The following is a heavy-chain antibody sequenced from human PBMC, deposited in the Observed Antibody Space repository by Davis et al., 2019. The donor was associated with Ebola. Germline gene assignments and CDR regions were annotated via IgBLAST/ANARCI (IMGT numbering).Heavy chain of an antibody. CDR1: AFDTYW. J-gene: IGHJ6*02. CDR3: ARDTSHQLPHWLYYFYGMDV. D-gene: IGHD2-2*01. Sequence: PGGSLRLSCAASAFDTYWMHWARQAPGKGLEWVARIKTDGSTTRYADSVKGRFSISRDNTKNTLYLQMNSLRGEDTAIYYCARDTSHQLPHWLYYFYGMDVWGQGTTVTVSS. V-gene: IGHV3-74*01. CDR2: IKTDGSTT.